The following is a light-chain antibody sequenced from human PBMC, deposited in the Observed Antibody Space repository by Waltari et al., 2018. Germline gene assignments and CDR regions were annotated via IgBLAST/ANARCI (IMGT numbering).Light chain of an antibody. Sequence: AIRMTQSPSSLSASTGDKITITCRASQDIRSYLGWYQQKPGKAPKLLVYAATSLQTGVPSRFSASGSGTDFSLTISNLQSEDFAIYHCQQYKNYPVTFGQGTKLEIK. CDR1: QDIRSY. CDR3: QQYKNYPVT. J-gene: IGKJ2*01. V-gene: IGKV1-8*01. CDR2: AAT.